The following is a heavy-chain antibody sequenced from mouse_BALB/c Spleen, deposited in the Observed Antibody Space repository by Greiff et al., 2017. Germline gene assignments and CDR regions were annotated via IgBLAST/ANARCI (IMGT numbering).Heavy chain of an antibody. CDR3: ARGAGPFAY. D-gene: IGHD3-3*01. J-gene: IGHJ3*01. CDR1: GFNIKDTY. CDR2: IDPANGHT. Sequence: EVQLQQSGAELVKPGASVKLSCTASGFNIKDTYMHWVQQRPEKGLEWIGRIDPANGHTKYDPKFQGQATITADTSSNTAYLQLSSLTSEDTAVYYCARGAGPFAYWGQGTLVTVSA. V-gene: IGHV14-3*02.